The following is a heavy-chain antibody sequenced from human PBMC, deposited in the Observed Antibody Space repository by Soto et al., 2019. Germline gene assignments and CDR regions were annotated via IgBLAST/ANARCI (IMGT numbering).Heavy chain of an antibody. CDR2: IKQDGSEK. D-gene: IGHD5-12*01. J-gene: IGHJ6*02. CDR1: GFTFSSYW. CDR3: ARDGEVYSGYDYPYGMDV. Sequence: GGSLRLSCAASGFTFSSYWMSWVRQAPGKGLEWVANIKQDGSEKYYVDSVKGRFTISRDNAKNSLYLQMNSLRAEDTAVYYCARDGEVYSGYDYPYGMDVWGQGTTVTVSS. V-gene: IGHV3-7*05.